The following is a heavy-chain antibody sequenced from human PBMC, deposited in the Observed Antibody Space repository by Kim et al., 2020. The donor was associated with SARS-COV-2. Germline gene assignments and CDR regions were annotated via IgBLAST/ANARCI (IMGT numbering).Heavy chain of an antibody. CDR1: GGSISSYY. J-gene: IGHJ6*02. D-gene: IGHD5-12*01. Sequence: SETLSLTCTVSGGSISSYYWSWIRQPPGKGLEWIGYIYYLGSTSYNPSLKSRVTISVDTSKNQVFLKLSSVTAADTAVYYCARDSGYDLDYYYGMDVWGQGTTVTVSS. CDR2: IYYLGST. V-gene: IGHV4-59*12. CDR3: ARDSGYDLDYYYGMDV.